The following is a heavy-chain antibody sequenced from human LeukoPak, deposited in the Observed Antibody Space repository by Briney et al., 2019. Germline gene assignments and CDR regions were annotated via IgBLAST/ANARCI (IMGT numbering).Heavy chain of an antibody. CDR3: ARNPFPGYYYMDV. J-gene: IGHJ6*03. V-gene: IGHV4-59*12. D-gene: IGHD2/OR15-2a*01. CDR2: IYYSGST. CDR1: GGSISSYY. Sequence: SETLSLTCTVSGGSISSYYWSWIRQPPGKGLEWIGYIYYSGSTNYNPSLKSRVTISVDTSKNQFSLKLSSVTAADTAVYYCARNPFPGYYYMDVWGKGTTVTVSS.